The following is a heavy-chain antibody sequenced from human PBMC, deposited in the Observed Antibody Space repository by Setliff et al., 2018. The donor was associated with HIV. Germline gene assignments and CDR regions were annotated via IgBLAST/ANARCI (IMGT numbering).Heavy chain of an antibody. Sequence: GGSLRLSCAASGFTFSSYAMSWVRQAPGKGLEWVSAISGSGGSTYYADSVKGRFTISRDNSKDTLYLQMNSLRAEDTAVYYCAKDEYYDSSGYYIDAFDIWGQGTRVTV. CDR3: AKDEYYDSSGYYIDAFDI. CDR1: GFTFSSYA. CDR2: ISGSGGST. V-gene: IGHV3-23*01. D-gene: IGHD3-22*01. J-gene: IGHJ3*02.